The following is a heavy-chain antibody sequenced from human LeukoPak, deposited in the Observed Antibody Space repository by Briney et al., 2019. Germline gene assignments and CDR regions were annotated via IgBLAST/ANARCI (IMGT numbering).Heavy chain of an antibody. J-gene: IGHJ4*02. Sequence: ASVKVSCKASGYSFTNYSINWVRQAPGQGLEWVGWLNTDNGNRHTAQKVQGRVTMTTDTSTSTAYLELRSLRSDDTAVYYCARDRGVAVAGTNDLWGQGTLITVS. V-gene: IGHV1-18*01. CDR2: LNTDNGNR. CDR1: GYSFTNYS. D-gene: IGHD6-19*01. CDR3: ARDRGVAVAGTNDL.